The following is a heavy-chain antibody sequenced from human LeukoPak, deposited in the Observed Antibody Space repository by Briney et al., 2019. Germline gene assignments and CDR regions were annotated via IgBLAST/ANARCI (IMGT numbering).Heavy chain of an antibody. Sequence: GGSLRLSCAASGFFLSTFTMHWVRQAPGKGLEWVSSITPSSSLIYYADSVKGRFTVSRDDAKTSLYLQMNTLRAENTAVYYCARDLEGGAFDIWGQGTMVTVSS. CDR2: ITPSSSLI. V-gene: IGHV3-21*06. D-gene: IGHD3-3*01. CDR3: ARDLEGGAFDI. CDR1: GFFLSTFT. J-gene: IGHJ3*02.